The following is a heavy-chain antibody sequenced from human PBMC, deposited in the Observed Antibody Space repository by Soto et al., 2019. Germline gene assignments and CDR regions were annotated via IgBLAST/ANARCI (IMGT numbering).Heavy chain of an antibody. CDR3: ARVGYYGSGSYYNLGWFDP. Sequence: PSETLSLTCAVSGGSISSSNWWSWVRQPPGKGLEWIGEIYHSGSTNYNPSLKSRVTISVDKSKNQFSLKLSFVTAADTAVYYCARVGYYGSGSYYNLGWFDPWGQGTLVTVSS. J-gene: IGHJ5*02. V-gene: IGHV4-4*02. D-gene: IGHD3-10*01. CDR1: GGSISSSNW. CDR2: IYHSGST.